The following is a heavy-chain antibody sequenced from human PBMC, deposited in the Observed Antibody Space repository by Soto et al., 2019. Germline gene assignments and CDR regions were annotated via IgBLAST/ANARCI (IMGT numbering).Heavy chain of an antibody. CDR3: ARGPGWPDGPGDY. J-gene: IGHJ4*02. Sequence: QVQLVQSGAEVKKPGASVKVSCKASGYTFTSYAMHWVRQAPGQRLEWMGWINAGNGNTKYSQKFQGRVTITRDTSASTAYMELSSLRSEDTAVDYCARGPGWPDGPGDYWGQGTLVTVSS. V-gene: IGHV1-3*01. CDR1: GYTFTSYA. CDR2: INAGNGNT.